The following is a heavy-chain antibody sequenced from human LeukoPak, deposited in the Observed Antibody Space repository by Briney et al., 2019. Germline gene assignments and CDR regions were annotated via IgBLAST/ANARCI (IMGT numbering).Heavy chain of an antibody. CDR2: INHGGST. CDR1: GGSLSAYY. Sequence: SETLSLTCAVYGGSLSAYYWTWIRQPPGKGLEWIGEINHGGSTNYNPSLKSRVTISVDTSKNQFSLKLSSVTAADTAVYYCARNGWYISGSWFDPWGQGTLVTVSS. V-gene: IGHV4-34*01. CDR3: ARNGWYISGSWFDP. J-gene: IGHJ5*02. D-gene: IGHD6-19*01.